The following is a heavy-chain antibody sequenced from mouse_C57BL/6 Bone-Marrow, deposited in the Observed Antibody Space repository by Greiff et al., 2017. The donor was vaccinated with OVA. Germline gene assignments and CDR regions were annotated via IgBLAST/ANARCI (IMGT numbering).Heavy chain of an antibody. CDR2: IYPGDGDT. CDR1: GYAFSSSW. J-gene: IGHJ2*01. CDR3: AGQRDGYYASYFDY. D-gene: IGHD2-3*01. V-gene: IGHV1-82*01. Sequence: QVQLKQSGPELVKPGASVKISCKASGYAFSSSWMNWVKQRPGQGLEWIGRIYPGDGDTNYNGKFKGKATLTADKSSSTAYMQLSSLTSEDSAVYFCAGQRDGYYASYFDYWGQGTTLTVSS.